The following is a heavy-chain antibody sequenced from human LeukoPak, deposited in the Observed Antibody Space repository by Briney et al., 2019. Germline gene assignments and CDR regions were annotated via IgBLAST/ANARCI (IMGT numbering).Heavy chain of an antibody. V-gene: IGHV3-7*03. CDR3: AREGSGLDY. D-gene: IGHD2-15*01. J-gene: IGHJ4*02. CDR2: IKEDGSEK. CDR1: GFTFSTYW. Sequence: GGSLRLSCAASGFTFSTYWMNWVRQAPGKGLEWGAKIKEDGSEKFYVDSVRGRFTISRDNAKNSLYLQMNTLRAEDTAVYYCAREGSGLDYWGQGTLVTVSS.